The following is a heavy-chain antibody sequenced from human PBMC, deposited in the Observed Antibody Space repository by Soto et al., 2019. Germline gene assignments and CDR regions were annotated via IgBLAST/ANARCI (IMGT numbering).Heavy chain of an antibody. J-gene: IGHJ4*02. Sequence: QLQLQESGSGLVKPSQTLSLTCAVSGGSISSGGYSWSWIRQPPGKGLEWIGYIYHSGSTYYNPSPESRLTISVERSKYQVALNRFVVTAADTAVYYCARAGGLGAVAADYWGQGTLVTVSS. CDR1: GGSISSGGYS. D-gene: IGHD6-19*01. V-gene: IGHV4-30-2*01. CDR2: IYHSGST. CDR3: ARAGGLGAVAADY.